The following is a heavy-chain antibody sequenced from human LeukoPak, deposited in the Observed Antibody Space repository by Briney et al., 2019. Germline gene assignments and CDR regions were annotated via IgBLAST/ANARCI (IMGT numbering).Heavy chain of an antibody. Sequence: PGGSLRLSCAASGFTFSSYAMSWVRQAPGKGLEWVSAISGSGGSTYYADSVKGQFTISRDKSKNTLYLQMNCLRAEDTAVYYCAKEDDYSNYVDYWGQGTLVTVSS. J-gene: IGHJ4*02. CDR2: ISGSGGST. CDR1: GFTFSSYA. CDR3: AKEDDYSNYVDY. D-gene: IGHD4-11*01. V-gene: IGHV3-23*01.